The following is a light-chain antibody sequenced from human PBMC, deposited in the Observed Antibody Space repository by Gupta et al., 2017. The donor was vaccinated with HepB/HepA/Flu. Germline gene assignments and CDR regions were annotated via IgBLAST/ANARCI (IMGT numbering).Light chain of an antibody. Sequence: ILLTQSPATLSLSPGESANLSCRASQSVSNYLAWYQQKPGQSPRLLIYDVSNRATGIPARFSGSGYGTDFTLTISSLEPEDFAVYYCQQRGDWPVTFGGGTKVEIK. V-gene: IGKV3-11*01. CDR1: QSVSNY. CDR3: QQRGDWPVT. J-gene: IGKJ4*01. CDR2: DVS.